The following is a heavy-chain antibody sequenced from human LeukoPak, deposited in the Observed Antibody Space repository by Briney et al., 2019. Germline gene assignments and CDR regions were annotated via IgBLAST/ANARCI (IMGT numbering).Heavy chain of an antibody. Sequence: GASVKVSCKASGYTFTGYYMHWVRQAPGQGLEWMGQINPNSGGTNYAQKFQGRVTMTRDTSISTAYMELSRLRPDDTAVYYCARSRLGYCSGGSCYSGAIWGQGTMVTVSS. D-gene: IGHD2-15*01. CDR3: ARSRLGYCSGGSCYSGAI. CDR1: GYTFTGYY. J-gene: IGHJ3*02. V-gene: IGHV1-2*06. CDR2: INPNSGGT.